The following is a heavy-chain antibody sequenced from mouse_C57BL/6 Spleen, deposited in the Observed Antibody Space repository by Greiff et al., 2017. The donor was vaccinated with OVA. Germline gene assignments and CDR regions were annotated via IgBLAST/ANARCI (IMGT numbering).Heavy chain of an antibody. V-gene: IGHV1-4*01. CDR1: GYTFTSYT. CDR2: INPSSGYT. Sequence: VQLQQSGAELARPGASVKMSCKASGYTFTSYTMHWVKQRPGQGLEWIGYINPSSGYTKYNQKFKDKATLTADKSSSTAYMQLSSLTSEDSAVYYCAREALVATDYWGQGTTLTVSS. D-gene: IGHD1-1*01. CDR3: AREALVATDY. J-gene: IGHJ2*01.